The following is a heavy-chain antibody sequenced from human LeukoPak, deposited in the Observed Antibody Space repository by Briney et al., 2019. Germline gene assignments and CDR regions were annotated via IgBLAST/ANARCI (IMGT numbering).Heavy chain of an antibody. CDR1: GGSFSGYY. J-gene: IGHJ5*02. V-gene: IGHV4-34*01. CDR3: ARVRNWNDSGFDP. CDR2: INNSGST. Sequence: SETLSLTCAVYGGSFSGYYWSWIRQPPGKGLEWIGVINNSGSTNYNSNPKPRVTISVDMSKNQFSLNLSPVTAADTAAYYCARVRNWNDSGFDPGGQGTLVTVSS. D-gene: IGHD1-1*01.